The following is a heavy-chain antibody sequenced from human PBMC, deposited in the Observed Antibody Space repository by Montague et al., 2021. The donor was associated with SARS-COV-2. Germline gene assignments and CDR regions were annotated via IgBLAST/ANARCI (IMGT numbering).Heavy chain of an antibody. Sequence: TLSLTCTVSGGSISSGSYYWSWIRQPAGKGLEWIGRIYTSGSTNYNPSLKSRVTISVDTSKNQFSLKLSSVTAADTAVYYCARQHPTWYTNYYYYYGMDVWGQGTTVTVSS. D-gene: IGHD6-13*01. CDR2: IYTSGST. CDR1: GGSISSGSYY. V-gene: IGHV4-61*02. J-gene: IGHJ6*02. CDR3: ARQHPTWYTNYYYYYGMDV.